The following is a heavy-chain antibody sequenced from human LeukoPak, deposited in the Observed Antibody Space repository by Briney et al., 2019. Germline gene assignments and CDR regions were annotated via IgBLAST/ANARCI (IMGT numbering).Heavy chain of an antibody. J-gene: IGHJ4*02. Sequence: PSETLSLTCTVSSGYISTFYWSWIRQPPGKGLEWIGYVYQSGTTSYNPSLKRRVTISADTSKNQFSLRVTSVTAADTAVYYCARHGGSLGYFDHWGQGTLVTVSS. D-gene: IGHD1-26*01. CDR1: SGYISTFY. V-gene: IGHV4-59*08. CDR3: ARHGGSLGYFDH. CDR2: VYQSGTT.